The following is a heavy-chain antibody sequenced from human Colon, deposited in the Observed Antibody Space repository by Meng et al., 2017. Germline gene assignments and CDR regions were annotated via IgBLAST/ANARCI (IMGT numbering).Heavy chain of an antibody. CDR3: ARTPFGGAVGTIGNWFDP. V-gene: IGHV1-18*01. CDR2: VSIYTT. D-gene: IGHD3-16*01. Sequence: QVPLVLSGVESKKSGYSVNVACKDSGYTFSSSGISWVRQAPGQGLEWMGWVSIYTTNYARKFQDRVTMTTDTSTNTAYMELRSLRSDDTAVYYCARTPFGGAVGTIGNWFDPWGQGTLVTVSS. J-gene: IGHJ5*02. CDR1: GYTFSSSG.